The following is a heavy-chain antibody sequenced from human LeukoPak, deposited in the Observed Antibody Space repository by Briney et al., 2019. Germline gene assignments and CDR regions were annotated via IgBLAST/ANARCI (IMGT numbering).Heavy chain of an antibody. Sequence: ASAKVSCKASGYTFTTYAMHWVRQAPGQRLEWMGWISPGNGNTRYSQKFQGRVTITRDTSASTAYMELSSLRSEDTAVYYCARDQSDYDILTGYYTIDAFDCWGQGTMVTVSS. D-gene: IGHD3-9*01. CDR1: GYTFTTYA. CDR2: ISPGNGNT. CDR3: ARDQSDYDILTGYYTIDAFDC. V-gene: IGHV1-3*01. J-gene: IGHJ3*01.